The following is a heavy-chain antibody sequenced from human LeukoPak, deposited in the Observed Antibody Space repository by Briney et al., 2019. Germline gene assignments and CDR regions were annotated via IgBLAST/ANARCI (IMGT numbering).Heavy chain of an antibody. D-gene: IGHD3-16*02. V-gene: IGHV3-23*01. CDR2: ISGSGGTT. J-gene: IGHJ3*01. CDR3: ARNDEGGRYDAFDV. Sequence: GGSLSLSCAASGFTISCYVMTWVRQPAGKGLQWVADISGSGGTTYYAYSVKGRFSISRDNSKNTLYLQLDTLTAEDTAVYYCARNDEGGRYDAFDVWAQGSRVTVSS. CDR1: GFTISCYV.